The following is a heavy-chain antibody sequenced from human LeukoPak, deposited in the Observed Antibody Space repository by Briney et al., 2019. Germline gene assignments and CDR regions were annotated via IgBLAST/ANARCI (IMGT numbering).Heavy chain of an antibody. D-gene: IGHD3-10*01. CDR3: ARVSITMVRGVSFQH. CDR1: GFTFSSYW. Sequence: PGGSLRLSCAASGFTFSSYWMHWVRQAPGKGLVWFSRINSDGSSTSYADSVKGRFTISRDNAKNTLYLQMNSLRAEDTAVYYCARVSITMVRGVSFQHWGQGTLVTVSS. V-gene: IGHV3-74*01. J-gene: IGHJ1*01. CDR2: INSDGSST.